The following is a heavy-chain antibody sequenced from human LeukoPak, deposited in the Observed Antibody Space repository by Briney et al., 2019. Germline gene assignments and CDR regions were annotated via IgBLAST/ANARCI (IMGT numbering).Heavy chain of an antibody. CDR3: ARGAPDPPNCSSTSCYMGINAFDI. D-gene: IGHD2-2*02. V-gene: IGHV1-69*01. CDR1: GGTFSSYA. CDR2: IIPIFGTA. Sequence: ASVKVSCKASGGTFSSYAISWVRQAPGQGLEWMGGIIPIFGTANYAQKFQGRVTITADESTSTAYMELSSLRSEDTAVYYCARGAPDPPNCSSTSCYMGINAFDIWGQGTVVTVSS. J-gene: IGHJ3*02.